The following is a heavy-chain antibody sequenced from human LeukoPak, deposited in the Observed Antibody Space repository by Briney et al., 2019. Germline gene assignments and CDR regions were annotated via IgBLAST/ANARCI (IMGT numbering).Heavy chain of an antibody. CDR3: ARDGVYYGSGSYSPLYYYYYGMDV. J-gene: IGHJ6*02. Sequence: GGSLRLSCAASGFTFSSYWMSWVRQAPGKGLEWVANIKQDGSEKYYVDSVKGRFTISRDNAKNSLYLQMNSLRAEDTAVYYCARDGVYYGSGSYSPLYYYYYGMDVWGQGTTVTVSS. V-gene: IGHV3-7*01. CDR1: GFTFSSYW. CDR2: IKQDGSEK. D-gene: IGHD3-10*01.